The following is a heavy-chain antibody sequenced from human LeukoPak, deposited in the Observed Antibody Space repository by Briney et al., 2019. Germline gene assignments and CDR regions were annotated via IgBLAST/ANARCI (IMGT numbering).Heavy chain of an antibody. CDR3: VRGYSFGPYGMDV. V-gene: IGHV3-64D*09. D-gene: IGHD2-15*01. CDR2: ISDSGGST. J-gene: IGHJ6*02. CDR1: GFPFSSYA. Sequence: AGGSLRLSCSASGFPFSSYAMHWVHQAPGKGLEYVSAISDSGGSTYYADSVKGRFTISRDNSKNTLYLQMSSLRAEDTAVYFCVRGYSFGPYGMDVWGQGTTVTVSS.